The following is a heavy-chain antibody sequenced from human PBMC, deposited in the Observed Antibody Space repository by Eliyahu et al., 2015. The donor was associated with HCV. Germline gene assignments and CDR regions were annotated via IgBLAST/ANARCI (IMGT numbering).Heavy chain of an antibody. Sequence: QVHLLRSGAEVKKPGSSVKVSCXASGGTFINYAVSWVRQAPGQGREWLGRFVPLIGTADYAQNFQGRVTITVDQSTSTAYMEMGSLKSEDTALYFCARDRRLDGSGLDFWGQGTLGHRLL. CDR3: ARDRRLDGSGLDF. CDR1: GGTFINYA. J-gene: IGHJ4*02. CDR2: FVPLIGTA. D-gene: IGHD3-10*01. V-gene: IGHV1-69*11.